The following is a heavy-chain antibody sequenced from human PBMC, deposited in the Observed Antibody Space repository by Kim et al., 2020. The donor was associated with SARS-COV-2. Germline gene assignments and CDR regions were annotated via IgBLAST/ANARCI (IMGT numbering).Heavy chain of an antibody. CDR2: IYPGDSDT. Sequence: GESLKISCKGSGYSFTSYWIGWVRQMPGKGLEWMGIIYPGDSDTRYSPSFQGQVTISADKSISTAYLQWSSLKASDTAMYYCAVGRYQLLASYYYYGMDVWGQGTTVTVSS. J-gene: IGHJ6*02. D-gene: IGHD2-2*01. CDR3: AVGRYQLLASYYYYGMDV. CDR1: GYSFTSYW. V-gene: IGHV5-51*01.